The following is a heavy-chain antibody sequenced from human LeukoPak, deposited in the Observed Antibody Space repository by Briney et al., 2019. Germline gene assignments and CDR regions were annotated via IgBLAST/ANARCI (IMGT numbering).Heavy chain of an antibody. CDR3: AKEEYSGSLLTLDY. CDR1: GFPLRSYG. Sequence: GGSLSLSCAASGFPLRSYGMSWVRQAPGKGLEWVSAISGSDGSTYYTDSVKGRFTISRDNSRNTLYLQLNSLRAEDTAVYYCAKEEYSGSLLTLDYWGQGTLVTVSP. J-gene: IGHJ4*02. V-gene: IGHV3-23*01. D-gene: IGHD1-26*01. CDR2: ISGSDGST.